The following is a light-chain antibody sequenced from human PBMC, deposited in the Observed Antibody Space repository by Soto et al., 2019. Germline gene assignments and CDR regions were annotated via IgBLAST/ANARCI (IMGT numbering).Light chain of an antibody. J-gene: IGLJ1*01. CDR3: QSYDDSLSVHYV. CDR1: SSHSGSTYD. V-gene: IGLV1-40*01. Sequence: QSVLTQPPSVSGAPGQRVTISCTGSSSHSGSTYDVQWYQQLPGTAPKLLIHGNTNRPSGVPDRFSGSKSGTSASLAITGLQADDEADYYCQSYDDSLSVHYVFGTGTKLTVL. CDR2: GNT.